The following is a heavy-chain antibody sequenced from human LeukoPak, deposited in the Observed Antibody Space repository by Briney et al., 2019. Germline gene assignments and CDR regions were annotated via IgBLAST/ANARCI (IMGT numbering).Heavy chain of an antibody. J-gene: IGHJ6*02. Sequence: GGSLRLSCAASGFTVSSNYMSWVRQAPGKGLEWVSVIYSGGSTYYADSVKGRFTISRDNSKNTLYLQMNSLRAEDTAVYYCARDGDFGDYYYYYGMYVWGQGTTVTVSS. D-gene: IGHD4-17*01. V-gene: IGHV3-66*02. CDR2: IYSGGST. CDR3: ARDGDFGDYYYYYGMYV. CDR1: GFTVSSNY.